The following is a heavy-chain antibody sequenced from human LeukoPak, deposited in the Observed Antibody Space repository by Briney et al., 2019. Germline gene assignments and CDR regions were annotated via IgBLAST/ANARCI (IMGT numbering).Heavy chain of an antibody. V-gene: IGHV4-4*08. Sequence: PSETLSLTCTVSGDSISSGYWNWIRLPPGMGLEWIAYINTNGATNYNPSLKSRVTISVDTSKNQFSLKLSSVTAADTAVYYCTNFRFGRNWFDPWGQGTLVTVSS. CDR2: INTNGAT. J-gene: IGHJ5*02. D-gene: IGHD3-10*01. CDR3: TNFRFGRNWFDP. CDR1: GDSISSGY.